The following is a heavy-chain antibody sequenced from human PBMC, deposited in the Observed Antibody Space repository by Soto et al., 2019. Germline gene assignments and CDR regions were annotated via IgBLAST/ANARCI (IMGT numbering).Heavy chain of an antibody. Sequence: SETLSLTCTVSGGSVSSGSYYWSWIRQPPGKGLEWIGYIYYSGSTNYNPSLKSRVTISVDTSKNQFSLKLSSVTAADTAVYYWASSTGKSPGYFDYGGREPRVTVSS. J-gene: IGHJ4*02. CDR3: ASSTGKSPGYFDY. CDR2: IYYSGST. V-gene: IGHV4-61*01. D-gene: IGHD4-4*01. CDR1: GGSVSSGSYY.